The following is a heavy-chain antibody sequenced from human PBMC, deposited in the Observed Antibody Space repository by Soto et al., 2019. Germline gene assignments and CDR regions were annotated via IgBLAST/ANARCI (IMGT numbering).Heavy chain of an antibody. CDR1: GGTFSSYA. D-gene: IGHD3-16*02. Sequence: AASVKVSCKASGGTFSSYAISWVRQASGQGLEWMGGIIHIFGTANYAQKFQGRVTITADESTSTAYMELSSLRSEDTAVYYCARAPGPRVWGSYRFGMDVWGQGTTVTVSS. J-gene: IGHJ6*02. CDR3: ARAPGPRVWGSYRFGMDV. CDR2: IIHIFGTA. V-gene: IGHV1-69*13.